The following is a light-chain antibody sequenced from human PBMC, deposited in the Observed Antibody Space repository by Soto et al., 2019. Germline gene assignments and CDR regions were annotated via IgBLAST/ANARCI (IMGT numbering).Light chain of an antibody. V-gene: IGKV1-5*01. Sequence: DIQMTQSPSTLSGSVGDRVTITCRASQTISSWLAWYQQKPGKAPKLLIYDASSLESGVPSRFSGTGLGTEFTLTIGSLQPDDFATYYCQQYNSYSWTFGQGTKV. J-gene: IGKJ1*01. CDR1: QTISSW. CDR2: DAS. CDR3: QQYNSYSWT.